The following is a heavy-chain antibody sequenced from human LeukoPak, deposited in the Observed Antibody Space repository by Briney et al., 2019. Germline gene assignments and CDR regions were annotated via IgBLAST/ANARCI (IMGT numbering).Heavy chain of an antibody. V-gene: IGHV4-38-2*02. D-gene: IGHD1-26*01. CDR1: GYSISSGYY. CDR2: IYHSGST. Sequence: SETLSLTCTVSGYSISSGYYWGWIRQPPGKGLEWIGSIYHSGSTYYNPSLKSRVTISVDTSKNQFSLKLSSVTAADTAVYYCARFGGSYYGGAFDIWGQGTMVTVSS. CDR3: ARFGGSYYGGAFDI. J-gene: IGHJ3*02.